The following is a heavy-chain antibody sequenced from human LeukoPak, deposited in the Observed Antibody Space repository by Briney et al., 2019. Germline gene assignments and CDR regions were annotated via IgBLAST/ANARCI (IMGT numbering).Heavy chain of an antibody. CDR1: GFTFSSYA. CDR3: AKDGGFIAVAGPFDY. Sequence: GGSLRLSCAASGFTFSSYALSWVRQAPGKGLEWVSVISASGGTTYYADSVKGRFTISRDTSKDTVYLQMHSLRAEDTAVYYCAKDGGFIAVAGPFDYWGQGTLVTVSS. J-gene: IGHJ4*02. D-gene: IGHD6-19*01. CDR2: ISASGGTT. V-gene: IGHV3-23*01.